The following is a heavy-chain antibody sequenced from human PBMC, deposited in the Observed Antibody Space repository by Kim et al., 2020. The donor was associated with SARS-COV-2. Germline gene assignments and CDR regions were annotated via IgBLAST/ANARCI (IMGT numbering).Heavy chain of an antibody. CDR3: ARNLYGTGTFEY. J-gene: IGHJ4*02. V-gene: IGHV1-8*01. D-gene: IGHD3-10*01. Sequence: GYGQKFRGRVTMTRTTAISTTYMELSSLRSEDTAVYYCARNLYGTGTFEYWGQGTLVTVSS.